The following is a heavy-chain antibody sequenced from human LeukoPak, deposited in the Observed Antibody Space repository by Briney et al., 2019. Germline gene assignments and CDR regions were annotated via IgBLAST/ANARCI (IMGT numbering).Heavy chain of an antibody. CDR3: AKTPLVTVGYLDS. J-gene: IGHJ4*02. V-gene: IGHV3-30*04. D-gene: IGHD1-26*01. CDR1: GFTFRTHA. Sequence: PGRSLRLSCAASGFTFRTHAMYWVRQAPGKGLDWVALISFDGSSKDYSDSVRGRFTISRDNSENTLYLQMNSLRPEDTALYYCAKTPLVTVGYLDSWGQGTQVTVFS. CDR2: ISFDGSSK.